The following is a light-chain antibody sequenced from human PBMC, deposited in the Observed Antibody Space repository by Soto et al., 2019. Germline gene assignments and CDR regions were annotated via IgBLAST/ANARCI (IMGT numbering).Light chain of an antibody. V-gene: IGKV3-20*01. J-gene: IGKJ3*01. CDR3: QHNGSSPPGVT. Sequence: EIVLTQSPGTLSFSPEERATLSCRASQSVSSSYLAWYQQKPGQAPRLLIYGASSRATGIPDRFSGSGSGTDFTLTISRLAPEYFAVYYCQHNGSSPPGVTFGPGTKADIK. CDR1: QSVSSSY. CDR2: GAS.